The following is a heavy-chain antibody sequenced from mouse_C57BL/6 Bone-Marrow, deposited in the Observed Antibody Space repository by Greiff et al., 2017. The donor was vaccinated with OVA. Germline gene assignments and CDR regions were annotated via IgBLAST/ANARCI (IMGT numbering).Heavy chain of an antibody. CDR2: IAPETGGT. CDR1: GYTFTDYE. J-gene: IGHJ2*01. V-gene: IGHV1-15*01. Sequence: QVQLQQSGAELVRPGASVTLSCKASGYTFTDYEMHWVKQTPVHGLEWIGAIAPETGGTAYNQKFKGKAILTADKSSSTAYMELRSLTSEDSAVYYCTDWEGDYWGQGTTLTVSS. CDR3: TDWEGDY. D-gene: IGHD4-1*01.